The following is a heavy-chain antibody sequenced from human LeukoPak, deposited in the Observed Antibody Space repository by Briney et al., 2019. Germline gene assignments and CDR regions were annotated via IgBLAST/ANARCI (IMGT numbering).Heavy chain of an antibody. J-gene: IGHJ4*02. CDR2: ISGSGGST. V-gene: IGHV3-23*01. CDR1: GFTFSSYA. Sequence: PGGSLRLSCAASGFTFSSYAMSWVRQAPGKGLEWGSAISGSGGSTYYADSVKGRFTISRDNSKNTLYLQMNSLRAEDTAVYYCAKKGFQLPYYFDYWGQGTLVTVSS. CDR3: AKKGFQLPYYFDY. D-gene: IGHD2-2*01.